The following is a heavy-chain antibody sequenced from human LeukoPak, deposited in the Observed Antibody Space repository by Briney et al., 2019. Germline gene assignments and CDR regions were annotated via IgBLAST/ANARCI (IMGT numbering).Heavy chain of an antibody. J-gene: IGHJ4*02. D-gene: IGHD3-22*01. CDR1: AFTFSSYS. Sequence: GGSLRLSCAASAFTFSSYSMNWVRQAPGKGLEWVSSISSSSSYIYYADSVKGRFTISRDNAKNSLYLQMNSLRAEDTAVYYCARASYYYDSSGYTDYWGQGTLVTVSS. CDR3: ARASYYYDSSGYTDY. CDR2: ISSSSSYI. V-gene: IGHV3-21*01.